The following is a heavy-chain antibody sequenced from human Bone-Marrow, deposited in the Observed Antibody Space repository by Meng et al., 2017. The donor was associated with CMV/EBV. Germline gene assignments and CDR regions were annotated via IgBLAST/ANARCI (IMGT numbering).Heavy chain of an antibody. Sequence: GESLKISCAASGFTFSSYAMHWVRQAPGKGLEWVAVITYDGSNKYYADSVKGRFTISRDNSKNTLYPQMNRLRAEDTAVYYRAKVLQTARGDDVWGQGNTVTVSS. J-gene: IGHJ6*02. D-gene: IGHD2-21*01. V-gene: IGHV3-30*14. CDR2: ITYDGSNK. CDR1: GFTFSSYA. CDR3: AKVLQTARGDDV.